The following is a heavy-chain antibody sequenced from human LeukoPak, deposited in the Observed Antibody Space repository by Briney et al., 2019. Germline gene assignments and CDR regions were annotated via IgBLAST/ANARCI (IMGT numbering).Heavy chain of an antibody. CDR1: GFTFTSYA. V-gene: IGHV3-23*01. J-gene: IGHJ4*02. Sequence: QSGGSLRLSCAASGFTFTSYAMNWVRQAPGKGLEWVSVISASGATTDYADSVKGRFTISRDNSKNTLYLQMNSLRAEDTAVYYCTKGSYHDNSGRAYFDYWGQGTLVTVSS. D-gene: IGHD3-22*01. CDR2: ISASGATT. CDR3: TKGSYHDNSGRAYFDY.